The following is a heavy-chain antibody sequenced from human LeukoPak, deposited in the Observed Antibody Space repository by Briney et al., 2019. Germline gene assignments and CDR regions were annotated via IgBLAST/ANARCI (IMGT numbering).Heavy chain of an antibody. J-gene: IGHJ3*02. V-gene: IGHV1-69*13. D-gene: IGHD5-12*01. CDR1: GGTFSSYA. CDR2: IIPIFGTA. Sequence: SVKVPCKASGGTFSSYAISWVRQAPGQGLEWMGGIIPIFGTANYAQKFQGRVTITADESTSTAYMELSSLRSEDTAVYYCAREEGGYIGKDALDIWGQGTMVTVSS. CDR3: AREEGGYIGKDALDI.